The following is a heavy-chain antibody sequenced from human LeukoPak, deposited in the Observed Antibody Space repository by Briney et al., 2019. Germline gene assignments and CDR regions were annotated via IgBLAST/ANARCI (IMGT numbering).Heavy chain of an antibody. CDR1: GGSISSSSYY. D-gene: IGHD3-3*01. Sequence: SETLSLTCTVSGGSISSSSYYWGWIRQPPGKGLEWIGSIYYSGSTYYNPSLKSRVTISVDTSKNQFSLKLSSVTAADTAVYYCARHKGGSGYYTGVWFDPWGQGTLVTVSS. J-gene: IGHJ5*02. V-gene: IGHV4-39*01. CDR3: ARHKGGSGYYTGVWFDP. CDR2: IYYSGST.